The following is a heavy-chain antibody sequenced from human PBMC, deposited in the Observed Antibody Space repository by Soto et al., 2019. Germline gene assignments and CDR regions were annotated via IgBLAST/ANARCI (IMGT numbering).Heavy chain of an antibody. CDR3: ARGTYYDILTGCLAVHYGMDV. V-gene: IGHV1-2*04. Sequence: ASVKVSCKASGYTFTGYYMHWVRQAPGQGLEWMGWINPNSGGTNYAQKFQGWVTMTRDTSISTAYMELSRLRSDDTAVYYCARGTYYDILTGCLAVHYGMDVWGQGTTVTVSS. CDR1: GYTFTGYY. CDR2: INPNSGGT. D-gene: IGHD3-9*01. J-gene: IGHJ6*02.